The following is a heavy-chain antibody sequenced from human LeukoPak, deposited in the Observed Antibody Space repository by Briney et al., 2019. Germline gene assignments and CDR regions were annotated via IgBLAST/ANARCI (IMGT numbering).Heavy chain of an antibody. CDR1: GGSISSGGYY. CDR2: IYYSGST. Sequence: SQTLSLTCTVSGGSISSGGYYWSWIRQHPGKGLEWIGYIYYSGSTYYNPSLKSRVTISVDTSKNQFSLKLSSVTAADTAVYYCARHERGHTIFGVVIWFDPWGQGTLVTVSS. CDR3: ARHERGHTIFGVVIWFDP. J-gene: IGHJ5*02. D-gene: IGHD3-3*01. V-gene: IGHV4-31*03.